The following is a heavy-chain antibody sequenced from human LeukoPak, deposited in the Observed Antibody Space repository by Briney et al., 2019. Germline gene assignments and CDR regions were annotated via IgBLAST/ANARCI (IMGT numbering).Heavy chain of an antibody. J-gene: IGHJ4*02. CDR3: ARGGPMVRGVITYFDY. CDR1: GGSISSYY. D-gene: IGHD3-10*01. V-gene: IGHV4-4*07. Sequence: PSETLSLTCTVSGGSISSYYRSWIRQPAGKGLEWIGRIYTSGSTNYNPSLKSRVTMSVDTSKNQFSLKLSSVTAADTAVYYCARGGPMVRGVITYFDYWGQGTLVTVSS. CDR2: IYTSGST.